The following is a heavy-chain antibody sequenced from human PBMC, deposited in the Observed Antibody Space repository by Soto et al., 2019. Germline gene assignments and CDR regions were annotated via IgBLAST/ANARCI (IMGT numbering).Heavy chain of an antibody. J-gene: IGHJ6*02. CDR1: GFTFSSYG. CDR2: IWYDGSNK. V-gene: IGHV3-33*01. D-gene: IGHD2-2*01. Sequence: VGSLRLSCAASGFTFSSYGMHWVRQAPGKGLEWVAVIWYDGSNKYYADSVKGRFTISRDNSKNTLYLQMNSLRAEDTAVYYCAREEIIVVVPAAIYYYYGMDVWGQGTTVTVSS. CDR3: AREEIIVVVPAAIYYYYGMDV.